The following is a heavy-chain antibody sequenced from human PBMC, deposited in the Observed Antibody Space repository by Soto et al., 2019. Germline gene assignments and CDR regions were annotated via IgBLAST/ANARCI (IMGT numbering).Heavy chain of an antibody. CDR1: GFTYIEYY. J-gene: IGHJ4*02. D-gene: IGHD1-1*01. CDR2: SSNSGTFS. Sequence: GGSLILSGEGSGFTYIEYYISWIRPAPGKGLEWISYSSNSGTFSRYADSVKGRFSISRDNTKNLLYLQMNSLRAEDTAVYYCARSGDNYNRLDYWGQVTPVTVSS. CDR3: ARSGDNYNRLDY. V-gene: IGHV3-11*06.